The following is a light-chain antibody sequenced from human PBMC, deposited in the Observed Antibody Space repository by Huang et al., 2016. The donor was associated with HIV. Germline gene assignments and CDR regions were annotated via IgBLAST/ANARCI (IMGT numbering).Light chain of an antibody. CDR3: HHYSNWPPTWT. CDR2: GAS. J-gene: IGKJ1*01. Sequence: ERVMTQSPATLSVAPGERVTLSCRASHSVSRHLAWYQQKPGQAPRLLIYGASTRANGIPARFSGSGSGTEFTLTISSLQSEDFAVYYCHHYSNWPPTWTFGQGTKVEIK. CDR1: HSVSRH. V-gene: IGKV3-15*01.